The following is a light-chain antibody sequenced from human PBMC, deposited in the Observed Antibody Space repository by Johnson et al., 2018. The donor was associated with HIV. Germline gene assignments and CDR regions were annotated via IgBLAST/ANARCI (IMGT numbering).Light chain of an antibody. CDR1: SSNIGNNY. Sequence: QSALTQPPSVSAAPGQKVTISCSGSSSNIGNNYVSWYQQLPGTAPKLLIYENNKRPAGIPDRFSGSKSGTSATMGITGLQTGDEADYYCGTWGSSLSVVFGTGTKVTVL. V-gene: IGLV1-51*02. CDR3: GTWGSSLSVV. CDR2: ENN. J-gene: IGLJ1*01.